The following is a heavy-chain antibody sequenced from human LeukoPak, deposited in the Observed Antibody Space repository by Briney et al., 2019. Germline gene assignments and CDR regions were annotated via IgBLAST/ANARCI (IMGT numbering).Heavy chain of an antibody. CDR1: GFTFSDYS. CDR3: VRLRRNSDRSDYYHYYYF. J-gene: IGHJ4*02. D-gene: IGHD3-22*01. V-gene: IGHV3-21*01. CDR2: INPTSTFI. Sequence: VGCLRVSSAAPGFTFSDYSIYWVCQGPGKGLWWVSSINPTSTFIYYADAVRGRFTISTEKAKNSVYLQMSRVRAAGTALYNFVRLRRNSDRSDYYHYYYFWGQGILVSVSS.